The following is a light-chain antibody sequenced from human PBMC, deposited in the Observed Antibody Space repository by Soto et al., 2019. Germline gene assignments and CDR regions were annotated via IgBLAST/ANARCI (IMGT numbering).Light chain of an antibody. CDR1: SSDVGGYTL. J-gene: IGLJ3*02. V-gene: IGLV2-23*01. Sequence: QSALTQPASVSGSPGQSITISCTGTSSDVGGYTLVSWYQQHPSKAPKLMIYEDTKRPSGVSNRFSGSNSGNRASLTSAGLQAEDEGELYCCSDAVSRTWVFGGGTKLTVL. CDR3: CSDAVSRTWV. CDR2: EDT.